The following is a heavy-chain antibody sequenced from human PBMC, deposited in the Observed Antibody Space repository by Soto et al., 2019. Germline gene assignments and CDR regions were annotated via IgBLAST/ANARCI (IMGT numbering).Heavy chain of an antibody. D-gene: IGHD3-16*02. Sequence: QVQLQQWGAGLLKPSETLSLTCAVYGGSFSGYYWSWIRQPPGKGLEWIGEINHSGSTNYNPSLKSRVTISVDTTKNQCSLKLSSVTAADTAVYYCAREGPYDYVWGSDRYTPGGYGMDVWGQGTTVTVSS. J-gene: IGHJ6*02. CDR1: GGSFSGYY. CDR2: INHSGST. CDR3: AREGPYDYVWGSDRYTPGGYGMDV. V-gene: IGHV4-34*01.